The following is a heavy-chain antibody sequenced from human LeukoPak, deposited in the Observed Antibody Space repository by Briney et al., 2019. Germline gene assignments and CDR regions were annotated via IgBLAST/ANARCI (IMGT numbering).Heavy chain of an antibody. V-gene: IGHV4-59*01. CDR2: IYYSGST. CDR1: GGSISSYY. Sequence: NPSETLSLTCTVSGGSISSYYWSWIRQPPGKGLEWIGYIYYSGSTNYNPSLKSRVTISVDTSKNQFSLKLSSVTAADTAVYYCAREVEDSSGLGMDVWGKGTTVTVSS. CDR3: AREVEDSSGLGMDV. D-gene: IGHD3-22*01. J-gene: IGHJ6*03.